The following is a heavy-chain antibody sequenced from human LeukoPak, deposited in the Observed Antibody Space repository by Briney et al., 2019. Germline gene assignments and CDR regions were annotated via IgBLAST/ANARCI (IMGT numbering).Heavy chain of an antibody. J-gene: IGHJ3*02. CDR1: GGTFSSYA. D-gene: IGHD2-15*01. V-gene: IGHV1-69*05. Sequence: VASVKVSCKASGGTFSSYAISWVRQAPGQGLEWMGGIIPIFGTANYAQKFQGRVTITTDESTSTAYMELSSLRSEDTAVYYCARGGPVVVVAGNSAFDIWGQGTMVTVSS. CDR2: IIPIFGTA. CDR3: ARGGPVVVVAGNSAFDI.